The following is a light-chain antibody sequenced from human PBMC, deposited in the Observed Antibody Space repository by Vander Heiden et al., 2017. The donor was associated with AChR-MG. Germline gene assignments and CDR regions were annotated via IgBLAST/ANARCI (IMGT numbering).Light chain of an antibody. CDR3: QQYNNWPLT. J-gene: IGKJ3*01. CDR2: GAS. V-gene: IGKV3-15*01. CDR1: QSVSSK. Sequence: ERGMTQSPATLSVSPGERATLSCRASQSVSSKLAWYQQKPGQAPRLLIYGASTRATGIPARFSGSGSGTEFTLTISSLQSEDFAVYYCQQYNNWPLTFGPGTKVDIK.